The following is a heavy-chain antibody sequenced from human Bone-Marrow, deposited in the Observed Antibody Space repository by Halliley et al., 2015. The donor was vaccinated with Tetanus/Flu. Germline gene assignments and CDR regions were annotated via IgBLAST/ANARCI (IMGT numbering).Heavy chain of an antibody. CDR3: ARGSSSGWFFDY. J-gene: IGHJ4*02. Sequence: EWIGYIYQSGNTYYPPSLRSRATISVDRSKTQFSLKVTSVTAADTAVYFCARGSSSGWFFDYWGQGTLVTVSS. V-gene: IGHV4-30-2*01. CDR2: IYQSGNT. D-gene: IGHD6-19*01.